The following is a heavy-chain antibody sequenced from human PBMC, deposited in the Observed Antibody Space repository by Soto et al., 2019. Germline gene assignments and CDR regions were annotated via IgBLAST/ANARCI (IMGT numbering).Heavy chain of an antibody. CDR3: ARVPVRYCSSTSCSRRGYYYYYMDV. V-gene: IGHV4-34*01. Sequence: QVQLQQWGAGLLKPSETLSLTCAVYGGSFSGYYWSWIRQPPGKGLEWIGEINHSGRTNYNPSLKSRVTISVDTSKNQFSLKLSSVTAADTAVYYCARVPVRYCSSTSCSRRGYYYYYMDVWGKGTTVTVSS. CDR1: GGSFSGYY. J-gene: IGHJ6*03. CDR2: INHSGRT. D-gene: IGHD2-2*01.